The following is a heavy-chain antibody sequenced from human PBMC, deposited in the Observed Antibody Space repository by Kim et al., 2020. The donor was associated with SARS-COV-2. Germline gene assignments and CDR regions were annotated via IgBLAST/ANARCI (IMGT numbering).Heavy chain of an antibody. Sequence: SVKVSCKASGGTFSSYAISWVRQAPGQGLEWMGGIIPIFGTANYAQKFQGRVTITADESTSTAYMELSSLRSEDTAVYYCATSSIAARGWFDPWGQGTLVTVSS. CDR1: GGTFSSYA. J-gene: IGHJ5*02. D-gene: IGHD6-6*01. V-gene: IGHV1-69*13. CDR3: ATSSIAARGWFDP. CDR2: IIPIFGTA.